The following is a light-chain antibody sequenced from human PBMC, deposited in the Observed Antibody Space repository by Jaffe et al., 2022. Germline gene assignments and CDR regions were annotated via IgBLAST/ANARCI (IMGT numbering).Light chain of an antibody. CDR2: AAS. J-gene: IGKJ5*01. CDR3: QQYGSSPNA. CDR1: QSVNNNY. V-gene: IGKV3-20*01. Sequence: EIVLTQSPGTLSLSPGERATLSCRASQSVNNNYLAWYHQKPGQAPRLLIYAASSRAIGIPDRFSGSGSGTDFTLTISRLEPEDFAVYFCQQYGSSPNAFGQGTRLEI.